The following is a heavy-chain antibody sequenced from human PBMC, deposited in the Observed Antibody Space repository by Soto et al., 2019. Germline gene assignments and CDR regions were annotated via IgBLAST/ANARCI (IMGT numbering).Heavy chain of an antibody. J-gene: IGHJ6*02. CDR2: IYYSGST. CDR1: GGSISRSY. Sequence: SETRPLTCTVSGGSISRSYCSCLGQPPGKGLEWIGYIYYSGSTNYNPSLKSRVTISVDTSKNQFSLKLSSVTAADTAVYYCARDRQHGSGSYYKIYYYGMDVWGQGTTVT. CDR3: ARDRQHGSGSYYKIYYYGMDV. V-gene: IGHV4-59*01. D-gene: IGHD3-10*01.